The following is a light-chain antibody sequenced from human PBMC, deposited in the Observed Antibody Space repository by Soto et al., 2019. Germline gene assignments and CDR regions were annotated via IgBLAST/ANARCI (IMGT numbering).Light chain of an antibody. V-gene: IGKV3-20*01. CDR3: QQYGDSSWT. J-gene: IGKJ1*01. CDR2: DAS. CDR1: QSISTNY. Sequence: EIVLTQSPGTLLLSPGEKATLSCRASQSISTNYLAWYQQQKPGQAPRLLIYDASKRATGVPDRFSGSGSGTDFTLAISRLEPEDFVVYYCQQYGDSSWTFGQGTKVDIK.